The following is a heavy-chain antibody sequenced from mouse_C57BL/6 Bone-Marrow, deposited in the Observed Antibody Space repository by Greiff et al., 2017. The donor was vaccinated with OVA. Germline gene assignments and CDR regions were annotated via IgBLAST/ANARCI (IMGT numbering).Heavy chain of an antibody. CDR3: ARDY. J-gene: IGHJ2*01. CDR2: INPYNGGT. V-gene: IGHV1-19*01. CDR1: GYTFTDYY. Sequence: VQLQQPGPVLVKPGASVKMSCKASGYTFTDYYMNWVKQSHGKSLEWIGVINPYNGGTSYNQKFKGKATLTVDKSSSTAYMELNSLTSEDSAVYYCARDYWGQGTTLTVSS.